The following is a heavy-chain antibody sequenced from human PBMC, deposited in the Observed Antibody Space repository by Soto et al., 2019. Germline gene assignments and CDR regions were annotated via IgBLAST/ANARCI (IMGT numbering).Heavy chain of an antibody. CDR3: ARGSWPGYYGMDV. CDR1: GFTVSSNY. V-gene: IGHV3-53*02. CDR2: IYSGGST. Sequence: EVQLVETGGGLIQPGGSLRLSCAASGFTVSSNYMSWVRQAPGKGLEWVSVIYSGGSTYYADSVKGRFTISRDNSKNTLYLQMNSLRAEDTAGYYCARGSWPGYYGMDVWGQGTTVTVSS. J-gene: IGHJ6*02.